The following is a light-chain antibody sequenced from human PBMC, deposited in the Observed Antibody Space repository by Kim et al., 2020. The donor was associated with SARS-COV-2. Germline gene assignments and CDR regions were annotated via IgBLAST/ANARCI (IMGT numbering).Light chain of an antibody. CDR1: SSDVGSYNY. J-gene: IGLJ2*01. CDR2: DVT. CDR3: SSQTTSNTML. V-gene: IGLV2-14*03. Sequence: GQPITISCTGTSSDVGSYNYVSWYQQHPGKAPKLIIYDVTQRASGISDRFSGSKSANTASLTISGLQTEDEADYYCSSQTTSNTMLFGGGTQLTVL.